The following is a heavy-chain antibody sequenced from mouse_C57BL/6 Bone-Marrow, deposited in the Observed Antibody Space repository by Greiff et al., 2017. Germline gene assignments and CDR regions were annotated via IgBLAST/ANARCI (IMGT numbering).Heavy chain of an antibody. CDR1: GYTFTSYW. CDR3: AREGYYFWYFDV. V-gene: IGHV1-69*01. J-gene: IGHJ1*03. Sequence: QVQLKQPGAELVMPGASVKLSCKASGYTFTSYWMHWVKQRPGQGLEWIGEIDPSDSYTNYNQKVKGKSTLTVDKSSSTAYMQRSSLTSEDSAVYYCAREGYYFWYFDVWGTGTTVTVSS. CDR2: IDPSDSYT. D-gene: IGHD1-1*01.